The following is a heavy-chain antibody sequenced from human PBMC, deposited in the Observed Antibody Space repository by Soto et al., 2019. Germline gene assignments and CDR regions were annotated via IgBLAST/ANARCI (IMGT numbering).Heavy chain of an antibody. CDR1: GGSISSSSYY. Sequence: SETLSLTCTVSGGSISSSSYYWGWIRQPPGKGLEWIGSIYYSGNTYYNPSLKSRVTISVDTAKNQFSLKLSSVTAADTAVYYCARGGWRHIDYWGQGTVVTASS. CDR3: ARGGWRHIDY. D-gene: IGHD3-3*01. J-gene: IGHJ4*02. V-gene: IGHV4-39*01. CDR2: IYYSGNT.